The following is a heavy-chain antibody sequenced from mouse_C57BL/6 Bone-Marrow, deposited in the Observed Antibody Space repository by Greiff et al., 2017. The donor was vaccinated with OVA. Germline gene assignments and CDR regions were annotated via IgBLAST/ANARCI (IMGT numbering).Heavy chain of an antibody. V-gene: IGHV5-16*01. Sequence: EVQLVESEGGLVQPGSSMKLSCTASGFTFSDYYMAWVRQVPEKGLEWVANINYDGSSTYYLDSLKSRFIISRDNAKNILYLQMSSLKSEDTATYYCARRGLYYGYFDVWGTGTTVTVSS. J-gene: IGHJ1*03. D-gene: IGHD1-1*01. CDR1: GFTFSDYY. CDR3: ARRGLYYGYFDV. CDR2: INYDGSST.